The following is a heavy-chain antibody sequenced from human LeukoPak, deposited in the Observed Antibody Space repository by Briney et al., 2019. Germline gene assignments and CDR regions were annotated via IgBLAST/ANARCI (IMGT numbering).Heavy chain of an antibody. CDR2: ISSSSSYI. V-gene: IGHV3-21*01. CDR1: GFTFSSYS. CDR3: ARDPWGSYYSDY. Sequence: GGSLRLSCAASGFTFSSYSMNWVRQAPGKGLEWVSSISSSSSYIYYADSVKGRFTISRDNAKNSLYLQMNSLRAEDTAVYYCARDPWGSYYSDYWGQGTLVTVSS. J-gene: IGHJ4*02. D-gene: IGHD3-16*01.